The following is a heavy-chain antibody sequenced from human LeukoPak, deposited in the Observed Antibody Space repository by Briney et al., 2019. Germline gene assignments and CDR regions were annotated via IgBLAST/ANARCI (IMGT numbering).Heavy chain of an antibody. D-gene: IGHD3-9*01. CDR2: INHSGST. Sequence: SETLSLTCAVYGGSFSGYYWSWTRQPPGKGLEWIGEINHSGSTNYNPSLKSRVTISVDTSKNQFSLKLSSVTAADTAVYYCAVTDYDILTGYPYWGQGTLVTVSS. V-gene: IGHV4-34*01. CDR1: GGSFSGYY. J-gene: IGHJ4*02. CDR3: AVTDYDILTGYPY.